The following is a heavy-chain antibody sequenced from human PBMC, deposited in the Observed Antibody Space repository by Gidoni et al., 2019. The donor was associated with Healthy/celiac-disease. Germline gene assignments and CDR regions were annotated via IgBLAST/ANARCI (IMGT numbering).Heavy chain of an antibody. CDR1: GGSIRSSSYY. Sequence: QLQLQESGPGLVQPSETLSLTCTVSGGSIRSSSYYWGWIRQPPGKGLEWIGSIYYSGSTYYNPSLKSRVTISVDTSKNQFSLKLSSVTAADTAVYYCASMYSSGWHGGDFDYWGQGTLVTVSS. V-gene: IGHV4-39*01. CDR3: ASMYSSGWHGGDFDY. D-gene: IGHD6-19*01. CDR2: IYYSGST. J-gene: IGHJ4*02.